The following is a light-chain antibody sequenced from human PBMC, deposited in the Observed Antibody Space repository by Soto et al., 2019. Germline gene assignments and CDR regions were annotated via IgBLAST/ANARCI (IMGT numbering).Light chain of an antibody. J-gene: IGLJ3*02. CDR2: GTS. V-gene: IGLV1-40*01. Sequence: QSVLTQPPSVSGAPGQRVTISCTGSSSNIGAGYDVHWYQHLPGTAPKLLIYGTSNRPSGVPDRFSGSKSGTSASLAITGLQAEDDADYYCQSYDSSLSGSGVFGGGTKVTVL. CDR1: SSNIGAGYD. CDR3: QSYDSSLSGSGV.